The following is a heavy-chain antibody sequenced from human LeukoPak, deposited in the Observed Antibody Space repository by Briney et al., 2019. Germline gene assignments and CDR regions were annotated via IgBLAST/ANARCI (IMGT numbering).Heavy chain of an antibody. CDR3: ARWARGSYFDY. D-gene: IGHD1-26*01. J-gene: IGHJ4*02. CDR1: GGSVSSGSYY. CDR2: IYYSGST. V-gene: IGHV4-61*01. Sequence: SETLSLTCTVSGGSVSSGSYYWSWIRQPPGKGLEWIGYIYYSGSTNYNPSLKSRVTISVDTSKNQFSLKLSSVTAADTAVYYCARWARGSYFDYWGQGTLVTVSS.